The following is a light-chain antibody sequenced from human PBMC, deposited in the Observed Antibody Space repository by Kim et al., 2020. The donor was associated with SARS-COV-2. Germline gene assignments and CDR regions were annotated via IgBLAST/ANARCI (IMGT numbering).Light chain of an antibody. CDR1: QTLSDD. J-gene: IGKJ2*01. CDR3: HQYNDYPYT. Sequence: SASLGDSVIITCRASQTLSDDLAWYHHKPGKAPKVLIYRASTLEDGVPTRFSGSGFGTEFTLTISSLQPDDFGTYFCHQYNDYPYTVGQGTKLEI. CDR2: RAS. V-gene: IGKV1-5*03.